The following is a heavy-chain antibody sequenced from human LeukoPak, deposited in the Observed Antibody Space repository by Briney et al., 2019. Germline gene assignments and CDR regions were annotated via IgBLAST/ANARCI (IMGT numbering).Heavy chain of an antibody. Sequence: SETLSLTCTVSGGSISSYYWSWIRQPAGKGLEWIGRIYTSGSTNYNPSLKSRVTMSVDTSKNQFSLKLSSVTAADTAVHYCARAQDYSNYDWFDPWGQGTLVTVSS. CDR2: IYTSGST. J-gene: IGHJ5*02. V-gene: IGHV4-4*07. CDR3: ARAQDYSNYDWFDP. CDR1: GGSISSYY. D-gene: IGHD4-4*01.